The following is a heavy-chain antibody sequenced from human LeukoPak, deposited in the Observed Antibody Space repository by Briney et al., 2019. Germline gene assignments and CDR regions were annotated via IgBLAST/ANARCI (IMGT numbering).Heavy chain of an antibody. V-gene: IGHV1-2*02. J-gene: IGHJ4*02. D-gene: IGHD1-1*01. CDR3: ARDRRESNWNFFDY. CDR1: GYTFTGNN. CDR2: INPNTGDT. Sequence: ASVKVACKTFGYTFTGNNMHWVRQAPGQGLEWMGWINPNTGDTNYAPKFPGRVTMTSDSSISTAYMELSRLRSDDTAVYYCARDRRESNWNFFDYWGQGTLVTVSS.